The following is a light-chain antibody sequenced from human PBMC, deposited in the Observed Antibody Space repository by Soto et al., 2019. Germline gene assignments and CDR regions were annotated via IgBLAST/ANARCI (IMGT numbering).Light chain of an antibody. CDR2: EVS. CDR1: SSDVGGYNY. Sequence: QSVLTQPASVSGSPGQSITISCTGTSSDVGGYNYVSWYQQHPGKDPKLMIYEVSNRPSGVSNRFSGSKSGNTASLTISGLQAEDEADYYCSSYTSSSTRVFGTGTKVTVL. CDR3: SSYTSSSTRV. V-gene: IGLV2-14*01. J-gene: IGLJ1*01.